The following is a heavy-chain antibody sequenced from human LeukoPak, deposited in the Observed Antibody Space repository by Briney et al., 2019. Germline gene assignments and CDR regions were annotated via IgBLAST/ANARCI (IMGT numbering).Heavy chain of an antibody. Sequence: SETLSLTCAVYGGSFSGYYWSWIRQPPGKGLEWIGEINHSGSTNHNPSLKSRVTISVDTSKNQFSLKLSSVTAADTAVYCCARGNSHEDYWGQGTLVTVSS. CDR2: INHSGST. CDR3: ARGNSHEDY. D-gene: IGHD4-23*01. J-gene: IGHJ4*02. CDR1: GGSFSGYY. V-gene: IGHV4-34*01.